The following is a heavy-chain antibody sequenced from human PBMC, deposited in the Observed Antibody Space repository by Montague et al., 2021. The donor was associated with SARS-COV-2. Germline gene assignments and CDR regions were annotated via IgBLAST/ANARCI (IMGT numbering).Heavy chain of an antibody. CDR1: GFTFSSYG. V-gene: IGHV3-33*06. J-gene: IGHJ6*02. Sequence: SLRLSCAASGFTFSSYGMHWVRQAPGKGLEWVAVIWYGGSNKYYADSVKGRFTISRDNSKNTLYLQMNSLRAEDTAVYYCAKDGRLTYDILTGYYFPDYYYYGMDVWGQGTTVTVSS. D-gene: IGHD3-9*01. CDR2: IWYGGSNK. CDR3: AKDGRLTYDILTGYYFPDYYYYGMDV.